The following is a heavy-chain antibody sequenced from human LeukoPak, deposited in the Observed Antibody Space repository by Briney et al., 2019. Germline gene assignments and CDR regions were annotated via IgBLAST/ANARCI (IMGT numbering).Heavy chain of an antibody. CDR2: INHSGST. V-gene: IGHV4-34*01. CDR1: GGSFSGYY. Sequence: SETLSLTCAVYGGSFSGYYWSWIRQPPGKGLEWIGEINHSGSTNYNPSLKSRVTISVDTSKNQFSLKLSSVTAADTAVYYCARRRIIYNNYYGSGSSSRATTSTFDYWGQGTLVTVSS. D-gene: IGHD3-10*01. J-gene: IGHJ4*02. CDR3: ARRRIIYNNYYGSGSSSRATTSTFDY.